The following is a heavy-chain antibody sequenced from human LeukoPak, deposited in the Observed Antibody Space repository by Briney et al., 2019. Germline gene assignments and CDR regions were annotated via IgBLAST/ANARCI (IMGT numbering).Heavy chain of an antibody. CDR3: AYSSRLYFGY. Sequence: GGSLRLSCAASGFTFSTYSMNWVRQAPGKGLEWVSSISGSSSFIYYADSVKGRFTISRDNAKNSLYLQMNSLRAEDTAVYYCAYSSRLYFGYWGQGTLVTVSS. D-gene: IGHD6-13*01. CDR1: GFTFSTYS. CDR2: ISGSSSFI. V-gene: IGHV3-21*01. J-gene: IGHJ4*02.